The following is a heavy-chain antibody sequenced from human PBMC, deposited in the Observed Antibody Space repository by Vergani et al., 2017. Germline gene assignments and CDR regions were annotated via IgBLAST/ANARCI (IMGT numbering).Heavy chain of an antibody. V-gene: IGHV3-66*01. CDR1: GFTVSSNY. J-gene: IGHJ6*02. CDR3: VRDPYYYGSGSYLMDV. D-gene: IGHD3-10*01. Sequence: EVQLVESGGGLVQPGGSLRLSCAASGFTVSSNYMSWVRQAPGKGLEWVSVIYSGGSTYYADSVKGRFTISRDNSKNTLYLQMNSLRVEDTAVYYCVRDPYYYGSGSYLMDVWGQGTTVTVSS. CDR2: IYSGGST.